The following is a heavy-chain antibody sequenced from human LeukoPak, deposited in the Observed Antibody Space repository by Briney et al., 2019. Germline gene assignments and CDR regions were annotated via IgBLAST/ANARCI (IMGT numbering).Heavy chain of an antibody. J-gene: IGHJ5*02. V-gene: IGHV4-39*01. CDR3: ARRPYYGPRWFDP. CDR2: IYYSGST. D-gene: IGHD3-10*01. Sequence: SETLSLTCTVSGGSISSSSYYRGWIRQPPGKGLEWIGSIYYSGSTYYNPSLKSRVTISVDTSKNQFSLKLSSVTAADTAVYYCARRPYYGPRWFDPWGQGTLVTVSS. CDR1: GGSISSSSYY.